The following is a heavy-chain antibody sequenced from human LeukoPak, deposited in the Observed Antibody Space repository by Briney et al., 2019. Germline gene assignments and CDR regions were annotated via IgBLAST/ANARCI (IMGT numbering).Heavy chain of an antibody. J-gene: IGHJ6*03. Sequence: PSQTLSLTCTVSGGSISSGSYYWSWIRQPAGEGLEWIGRIYTSGSTNYNPSLKSRVTISVDTSKNQFSLKLSSVTAADTAVYYCARDYPIGVIQYYYYYMDVWGKGTTVTISS. CDR1: GGSISSGSYY. V-gene: IGHV4-61*02. CDR3: ARDYPIGVIQYYYYYMDV. D-gene: IGHD2/OR15-2a*01. CDR2: IYTSGST.